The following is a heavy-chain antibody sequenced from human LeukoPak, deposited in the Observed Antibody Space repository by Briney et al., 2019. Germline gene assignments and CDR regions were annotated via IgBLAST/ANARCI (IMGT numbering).Heavy chain of an antibody. D-gene: IGHD3-10*01. Sequence: GGSLRLSCAASGFTFSSYAMSWVRQAPGKGLEWVSAISGSGGRTYYADSVKGRFTISRDNSKNTLYLQMNSLRAEDTAVYYCAKDFYYGSGCQFDYWGQGTLVTVSS. CDR3: AKDFYYGSGCQFDY. V-gene: IGHV3-23*01. J-gene: IGHJ4*02. CDR1: GFTFSSYA. CDR2: ISGSGGRT.